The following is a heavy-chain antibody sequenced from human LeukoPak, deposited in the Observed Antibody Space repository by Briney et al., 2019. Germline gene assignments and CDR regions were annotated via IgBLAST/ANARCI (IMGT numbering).Heavy chain of an antibody. CDR1: GFPFNYFE. V-gene: IGHV3-48*03. CDR3: VRGGGPSYKYNAFDI. CDR2: ISNSGSAI. J-gene: IGHJ3*02. Sequence: GSLRLSCAASGFPFNYFEMNWVRQAPGKGLDWVSYISNSGSAIDYADSVKGRFTISRDNAKNSLYLQMSSLRAEDTAVYYCVRGGGPSYKYNAFDIWGQGTVVTVSS. D-gene: IGHD2-15*01.